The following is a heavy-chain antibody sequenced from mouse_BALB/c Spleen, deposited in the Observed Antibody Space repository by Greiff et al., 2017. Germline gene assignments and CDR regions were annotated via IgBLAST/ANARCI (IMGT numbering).Heavy chain of an antibody. V-gene: IGHV5-4*02. CDR1: GFTFSDYY. J-gene: IGHJ2*01. CDR2: ISDGGSYT. Sequence: EVMLVESGGGLVKPGGSLKLSCAASGFTFSDYYMYWVRQTPEKRLEWVATISDGGSYTYYPDSVKGRFTISRDNAKNNLYLQMSSLKSEDTAMYYCARAYYGYDGDYWGQGTTLTVSS. CDR3: ARAYYGYDGDY. D-gene: IGHD2-9*01.